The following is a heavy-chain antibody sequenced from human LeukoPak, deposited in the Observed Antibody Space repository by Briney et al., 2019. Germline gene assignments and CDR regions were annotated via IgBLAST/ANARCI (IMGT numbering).Heavy chain of an antibody. V-gene: IGHV3-21*01. CDR2: ISSSSSYI. D-gene: IGHD6-19*01. J-gene: IGHJ4*02. CDR3: AIDRYSSGWYTFDY. CDR1: GFTFSNFG. Sequence: GGSLRLSCAASGFTFSNFGINWVRQAPGKGLEWVSSISSSSSYISYADSVKGRFTISRDNAKNSLYLQMNSLRAEDTAVYYCAIDRYSSGWYTFDYWGQGTLVTVSS.